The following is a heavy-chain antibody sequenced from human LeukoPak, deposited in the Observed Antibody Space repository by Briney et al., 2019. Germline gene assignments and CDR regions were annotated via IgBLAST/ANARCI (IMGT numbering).Heavy chain of an antibody. D-gene: IGHD2-8*01. CDR3: ATVYCTNGVCYIHYFDY. CDR2: LNPNSGNT. J-gene: IGHJ4*02. V-gene: IGHV1-8*02. CDR1: GYTFTSSE. Sequence: GASVKVSCKASGYTFTSSEIHWVRQAPGQGLEWMGWLNPNSGNTGYAQKFQGRVTMTRNTSISTAYMELSSLRSEDTAVYYCATVYCTNGVCYIHYFDYWGQGTLVTVSS.